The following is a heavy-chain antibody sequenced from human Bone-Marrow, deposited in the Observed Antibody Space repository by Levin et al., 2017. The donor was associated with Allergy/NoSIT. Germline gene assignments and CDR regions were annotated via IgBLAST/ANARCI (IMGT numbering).Heavy chain of an antibody. CDR1: GYTFTSYG. J-gene: IGHJ4*02. CDR3: ARDPEREDVDTAYDY. V-gene: IGHV1-18*01. CDR2: ISAYNGNT. Sequence: GESLKISCKASGYTFTSYGISWVRQAPGQGLEWMGWISAYNGNTNYAQKLQGRVTMTTDTSTSTAYMELRSLRSDDTAVYYCARDPEREDVDTAYDYWGQGTLVTVSS. D-gene: IGHD5-18*01.